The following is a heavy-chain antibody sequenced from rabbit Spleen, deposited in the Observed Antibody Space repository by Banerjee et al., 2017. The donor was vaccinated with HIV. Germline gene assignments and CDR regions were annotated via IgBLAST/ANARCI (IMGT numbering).Heavy chain of an antibody. V-gene: IGHV1S40*01. CDR1: GFTFSSSYY. CDR2: VYGGWSGTT. D-gene: IGHD1-1*01. J-gene: IGHJ4*01. CDR3: VRRTGGNSGYNL. Sequence: QSLEESGGDLVKPEGSLTLTCTASGFTFSSSYYMNWVRQAPGKGLEWIACVYGGWSGTTYYASWAKGRFTISKTSSTTVTLQMTSLTAADTATYFCVRRTGGNSGYNLWGPGTLVTVS.